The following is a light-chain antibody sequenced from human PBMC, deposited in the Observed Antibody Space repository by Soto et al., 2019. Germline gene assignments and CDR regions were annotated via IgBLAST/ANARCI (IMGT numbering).Light chain of an antibody. CDR2: GAS. CDR3: QQYGSSVT. V-gene: IGKV3-20*01. Sequence: EIVLTQSPGNLSLSPGERATLSCRASQTISRSYLGWYQQKPVQAPRVLMTGASNRATGVPDRFSGSGSGTDFTLTISRLEPEDSASYYCQQYGSSVTFGPGTKVEIK. CDR1: QTISRSY. J-gene: IGKJ3*01.